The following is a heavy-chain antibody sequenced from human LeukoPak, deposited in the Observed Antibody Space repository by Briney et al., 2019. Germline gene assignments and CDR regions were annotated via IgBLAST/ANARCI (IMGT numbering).Heavy chain of an antibody. CDR1: GGSFSGYY. Sequence: PSGTLSLTCAVYGGSFSGYYWSWIRQPPGKGLEWIGEINHSGSTNYNPSLKSRVTISVDTSKNQFSLKLSSVTAADTAVYYCARDDFWSGYRVNWFDPWGQGTLVTVSS. J-gene: IGHJ5*02. CDR3: ARDDFWSGYRVNWFDP. D-gene: IGHD3-3*01. CDR2: INHSGST. V-gene: IGHV4-34*01.